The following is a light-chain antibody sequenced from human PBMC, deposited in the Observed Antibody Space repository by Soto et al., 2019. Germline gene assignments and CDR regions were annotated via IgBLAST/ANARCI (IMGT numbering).Light chain of an antibody. J-gene: IGKJ1*01. CDR2: WAS. CDR1: QSVLYSSNNKNF. V-gene: IGKV4-1*01. Sequence: DIVMTQSPDSLAVSLGERATINCRSSQSVLYSSNNKNFLAWYQHKPGQPPKLLISWASTRESGVPDRFSGSGSGTDFTLTISSLQAEDVAVYYCHQYYCSPPLWTFGQGTKVEIK. CDR3: HQYYCSPPLWT.